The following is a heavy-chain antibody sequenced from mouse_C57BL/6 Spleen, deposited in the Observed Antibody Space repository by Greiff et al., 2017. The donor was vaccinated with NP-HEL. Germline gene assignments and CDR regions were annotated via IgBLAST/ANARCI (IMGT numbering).Heavy chain of an antibody. CDR3: ARQYDGSSAWFAY. V-gene: IGHV5-9*01. Sequence: DVMLVESGGGLVKPGGSLKLSCAASGFTFSSYTMSWVRQTPEKRLEWVATISGGGGNTYYPDSVKGRFTISRDNAKNTLYMQMSSLRSEDTALYYCARQYDGSSAWFAYWGQGTLVTVSA. CDR1: GFTFSSYT. J-gene: IGHJ3*01. CDR2: ISGGGGNT. D-gene: IGHD1-1*01.